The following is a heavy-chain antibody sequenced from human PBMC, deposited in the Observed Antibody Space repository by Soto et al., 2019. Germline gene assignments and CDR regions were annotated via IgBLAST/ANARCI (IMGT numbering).Heavy chain of an antibody. Sequence: QVQLVQSGAEVKKPGSSVKVSCKASGGTFSSYAISWVRQAPGQGLEWMGGIIPIFGTANYAQKFQGRVTITADESTSTAYMELSSVRSEDTAVYYCARRDYYDSSGYYNWFDPWGQGTLVTVSS. CDR1: GGTFSSYA. CDR2: IIPIFGTA. D-gene: IGHD3-22*01. V-gene: IGHV1-69*01. J-gene: IGHJ5*02. CDR3: ARRDYYDSSGYYNWFDP.